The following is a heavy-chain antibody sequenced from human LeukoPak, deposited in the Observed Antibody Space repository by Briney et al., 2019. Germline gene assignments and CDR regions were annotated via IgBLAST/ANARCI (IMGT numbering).Heavy chain of an antibody. Sequence: SQTLSLTCAVSGGSISSGGYSWSWIRQPPGKGLEWIGYIYYSGSTYYNPSLKSRVTISVDTSKNQFSLKLSSVTAADTAVYYCAREVGDYYGSGSSYNWFGPWGQGTLVTVSS. CDR2: IYYSGST. D-gene: IGHD3-10*01. CDR1: GGSISSGGYS. V-gene: IGHV4-30-4*07. J-gene: IGHJ5*02. CDR3: AREVGDYYGSGSSYNWFGP.